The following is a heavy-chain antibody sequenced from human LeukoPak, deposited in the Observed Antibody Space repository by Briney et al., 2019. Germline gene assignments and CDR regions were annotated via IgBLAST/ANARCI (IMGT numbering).Heavy chain of an antibody. J-gene: IGHJ5*02. V-gene: IGHV3-74*01. Sequence: GGSLRLSCAASGITLSSYWRHWVRQAPGKGLVWVSRINSDGTFTNYADSVEGRFTISRDNAKNTLYLQMNSLRAEDTAVYYCARSGSGYSYGDPWGQGTLVTVSS. CDR2: INSDGTFT. CDR1: GITLSSYW. CDR3: ARSGSGYSYGDP. D-gene: IGHD5-18*01.